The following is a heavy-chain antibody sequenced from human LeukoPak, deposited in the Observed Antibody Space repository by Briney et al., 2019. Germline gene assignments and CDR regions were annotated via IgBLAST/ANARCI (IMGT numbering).Heavy chain of an antibody. Sequence: SETLSLTCTVSGYSISSGYYWGWIRQPPGKGVEWIGSIYHSGSTYYNPSLKSRVTISVDTSKNQFSLKLSSVTAADTAVYYCARDRANIVVVPAAKGDWFDPWGQGTLVTVSS. J-gene: IGHJ5*02. CDR3: ARDRANIVVVPAAKGDWFDP. CDR1: GYSISSGYY. D-gene: IGHD2-2*01. CDR2: IYHSGST. V-gene: IGHV4-38-2*02.